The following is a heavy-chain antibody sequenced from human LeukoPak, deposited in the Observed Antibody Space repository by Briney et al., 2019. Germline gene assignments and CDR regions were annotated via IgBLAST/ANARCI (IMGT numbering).Heavy chain of an antibody. D-gene: IGHD5-24*01. CDR3: AQNRDGYNFAY. CDR2: IIPIFGTA. CDR1: GGTFSSYA. Sequence: ASVKVSCKASGGTFSSYAISWVRQAPGQGLEWMGGIIPIFGTANYAQKFQGRVTITADKSTSTAYMELSSLRSEDTAVYYCAQNRDGYNFAYWGRGTLVTVSS. V-gene: IGHV1-69*06. J-gene: IGHJ4*02.